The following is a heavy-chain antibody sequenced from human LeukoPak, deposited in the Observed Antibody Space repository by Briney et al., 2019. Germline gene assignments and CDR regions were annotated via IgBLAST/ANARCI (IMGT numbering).Heavy chain of an antibody. CDR1: GFTFSSFW. CDR3: ARDIYVAYCGGDCYSENWYFDL. Sequence: AGGSLRLSCVASGFTFSSFWMSWVRQAPGKGLEWVANIKQDGSAKFYVDSVKGRFTISRDNAKNSLYLQMNSLRAEDTAVYYCARDIYVAYCGGDCYSENWYFDLWGRGTLVTVSS. V-gene: IGHV3-7*01. CDR2: IKQDGSAK. J-gene: IGHJ2*01. D-gene: IGHD2-21*02.